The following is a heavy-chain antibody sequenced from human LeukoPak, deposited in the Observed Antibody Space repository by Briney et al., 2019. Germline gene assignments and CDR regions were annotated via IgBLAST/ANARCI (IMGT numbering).Heavy chain of an antibody. J-gene: IGHJ4*02. Sequence: PSETLSLTCAVYGGSFSGYYWSWIRQPPGKGLEWIGEINHSGSTNYNPSLKSRVTISVDKSKNQFSLKLSSVTAADTAVYYCARRNVGELSPAFDYWGQGTLVTVSS. CDR1: GGSFSGYY. CDR3: ARRNVGELSPAFDY. V-gene: IGHV4-34*01. CDR2: INHSGST. D-gene: IGHD3-16*02.